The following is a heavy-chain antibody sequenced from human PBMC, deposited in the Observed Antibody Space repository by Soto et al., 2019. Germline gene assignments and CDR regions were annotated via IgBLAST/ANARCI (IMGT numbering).Heavy chain of an antibody. CDR2: IKQDGSEK. D-gene: IGHD5-18*01. Sequence: GGSLRLSCAASGFTFSSYWMSWVRQAPGKGLEWVANIKQDGSEKYYVDSVKGRFTISRVNAKNSLYLQMNSLRAEDTAVYYCARVPTAMVTGAFDIWGQGTMVTVSS. CDR3: ARVPTAMVTGAFDI. CDR1: GFTFSSYW. J-gene: IGHJ3*02. V-gene: IGHV3-7*01.